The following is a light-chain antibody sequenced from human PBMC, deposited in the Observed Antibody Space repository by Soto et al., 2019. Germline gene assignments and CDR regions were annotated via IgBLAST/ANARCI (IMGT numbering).Light chain of an antibody. CDR3: GSWDSSLSAYV. Sequence: QSALTQPPSVSAAPGQKVTISCSGSSSNIGGNSVSWYQQLPGTAPKLLIYDDNKRPSGIPDRFSGSTSGTSATLRITGFQTGDEADYYCGSWDSSLSAYVFGTGTKV. J-gene: IGLJ1*01. CDR2: DDN. CDR1: SSNIGGNS. V-gene: IGLV1-51*01.